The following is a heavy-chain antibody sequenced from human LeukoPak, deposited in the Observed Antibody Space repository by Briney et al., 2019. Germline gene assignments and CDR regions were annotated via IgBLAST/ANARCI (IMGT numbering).Heavy chain of an antibody. V-gene: IGHV3-30*02. CDR2: IRYDGSNK. J-gene: IGHJ4*02. D-gene: IGHD6-13*01. Sequence: GGSLRLSCAASGFTFRSYGMHWVRQAPGKGLEWVAFIRYDGSNKYYADSVKGRFTISRDNSKNTLYLQMNSLRAEDTAVYYCAKDGSGYSSSWHTTYFDYWGQGTLVTVSS. CDR3: AKDGSGYSSSWHTTYFDY. CDR1: GFTFRSYG.